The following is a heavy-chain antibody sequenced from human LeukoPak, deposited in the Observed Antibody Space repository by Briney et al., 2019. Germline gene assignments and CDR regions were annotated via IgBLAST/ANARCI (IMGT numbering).Heavy chain of an antibody. CDR2: ISYDGSNK. J-gene: IGHJ3*02. CDR1: GFTFSSYA. V-gene: IGHV3-30-3*01. D-gene: IGHD2-21*02. Sequence: PGGSLRLSCVASGFTFSSYAMHWVRQAPGKGLEWVAVISYDGSNKYYADSVKGRFTISRDNAKNSLYLQMNSLRAEDTAVYYCAREVEDMWWRRAFDIWGQGTMVTVSS. CDR3: AREVEDMWWRRAFDI.